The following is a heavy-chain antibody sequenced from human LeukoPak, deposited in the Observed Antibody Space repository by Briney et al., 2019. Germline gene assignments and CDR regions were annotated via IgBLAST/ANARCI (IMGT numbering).Heavy chain of an antibody. J-gene: IGHJ4*02. CDR3: AREDWGSYRRNDD. D-gene: IGHD3-16*02. CDR1: GITISSCS. Sequence: PGGSLILSCAASGITISSCSMNWGRQPPGKGVWWGSSISSSSGYIYYASSVKGRFTISGDNAKTSLYLQMSRLSAEATATYYCAREDWGSYRRNDDWGQGALVTVSS. V-gene: IGHV3-21*01. CDR2: ISSSSGYI.